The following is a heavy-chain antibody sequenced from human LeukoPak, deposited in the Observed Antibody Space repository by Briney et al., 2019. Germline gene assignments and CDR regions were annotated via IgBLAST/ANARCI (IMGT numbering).Heavy chain of an antibody. D-gene: IGHD1-26*01. J-gene: IGHJ4*02. CDR2: IYSGGST. V-gene: IGHV3-66*01. CDR1: VFTVSSNY. CDR3: VREYWEQRDYFDY. Sequence: GGSLRLSCAASVFTVSSNYMSWVRQAPGKGLGWVSIIYSGGSTYYVDFVKGSFTISRDNSKNTLYLQMNSLRAEDTAVYYCVREYWEQRDYFDYWGQGTLVTVSS.